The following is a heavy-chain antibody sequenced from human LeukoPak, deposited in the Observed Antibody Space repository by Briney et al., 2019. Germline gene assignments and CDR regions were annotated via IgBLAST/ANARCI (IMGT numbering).Heavy chain of an antibody. J-gene: IGHJ4*02. D-gene: IGHD2-2*03. CDR3: ARVGHGYCISTSCYPLFDF. Sequence: ASVKVSCKTSGYTFTSYDINWVRQTPGQGLEWMGWMQPNSGNIGYAQKFQGRITFTRDTSIRTAYMELRSLRSEDTAVYHCARVGHGYCISTSCYPLFDFWGQGTLVAVSS. CDR2: MQPNSGNI. CDR1: GYTFTSYD. V-gene: IGHV1-8*01.